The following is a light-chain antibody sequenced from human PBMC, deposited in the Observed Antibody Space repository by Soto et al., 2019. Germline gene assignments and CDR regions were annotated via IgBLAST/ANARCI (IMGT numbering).Light chain of an antibody. Sequence: DIQLTQSPSFLSASVGDRVTITCRASQSISSYLNWYQQKPGKAPKLLIYAASSLQSGVPSRFSGSGSGTDFTLTISSLQPEDFATYYCQQSYSTPPTFGQGTKLDI. CDR3: QQSYSTPPT. CDR1: QSISSY. CDR2: AAS. V-gene: IGKV1-39*01. J-gene: IGKJ1*01.